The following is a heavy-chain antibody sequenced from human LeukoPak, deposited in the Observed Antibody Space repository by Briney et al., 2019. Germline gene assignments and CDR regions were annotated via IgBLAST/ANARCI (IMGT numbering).Heavy chain of an antibody. CDR2: IYSTGTN. V-gene: IGHV4-4*07. D-gene: IGHD4-23*01. Sequence: SETLSLTCIVSGGSISGYYWTWIRQSAGKGLEWIGHIYSTGTNNYNPSLRSRVTLSVDTSKNQFSLKLRSVTAADTAVYYCARVGSNSESYGWFGPWGQGSLVTVSS. CDR1: GGSISGYY. J-gene: IGHJ5*02. CDR3: ARVGSNSESYGWFGP.